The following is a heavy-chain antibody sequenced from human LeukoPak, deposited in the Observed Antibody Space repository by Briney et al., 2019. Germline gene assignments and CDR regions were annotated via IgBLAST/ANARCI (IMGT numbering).Heavy chain of an antibody. CDR3: ARDEPPPDDPSPKKYCSSTSCYDDWFDP. CDR2: INPNSGGT. D-gene: IGHD2-2*01. Sequence: ASVKVSCKASGYTFTGYYMQWVRQAPGQGLEWMGWINPNSGGTNYAQKFQGRVTMTRNTSISTAYMELSSLRSEDTAVYYCARDEPPPDDPSPKKYCSSTSCYDDWFDPWGQGTLVTVSS. V-gene: IGHV1-2*02. J-gene: IGHJ5*02. CDR1: GYTFTGYY.